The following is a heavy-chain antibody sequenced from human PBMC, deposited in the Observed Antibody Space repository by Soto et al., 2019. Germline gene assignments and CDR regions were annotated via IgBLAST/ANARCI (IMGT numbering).Heavy chain of an antibody. V-gene: IGHV3-48*03. Sequence: GGSLRLSCAASGFTFSSYEMNWVRQAPGKGLEWVSYISSSGSTIYYADSVKGRSTISRDNAKNSLYLQMNSLRAEDTAVYYCASPGTILVYWGQGTLVTVSS. CDR3: ASPGTILVY. CDR2: ISSSGSTI. D-gene: IGHD2-2*02. J-gene: IGHJ4*02. CDR1: GFTFSSYE.